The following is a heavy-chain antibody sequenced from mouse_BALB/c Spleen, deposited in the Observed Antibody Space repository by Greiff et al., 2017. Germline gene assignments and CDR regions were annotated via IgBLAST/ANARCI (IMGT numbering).Heavy chain of an antibody. CDR2: IDPSDSET. V-gene: IGHV1-69*02. Sequence: QVQLQQPGAELVKPGAPVKLSCKASGYTFTSYWMNWVKQWPGRGLEWIGRIDPSDSETHYNQKFKDKATLTVDKSSSTAYIQLSSLTSEDSAVYYCASYGNSVYFDYWGQGTTLTVSS. J-gene: IGHJ2*01. CDR3: ASYGNSVYFDY. CDR1: GYTFTSYW. D-gene: IGHD2-1*01.